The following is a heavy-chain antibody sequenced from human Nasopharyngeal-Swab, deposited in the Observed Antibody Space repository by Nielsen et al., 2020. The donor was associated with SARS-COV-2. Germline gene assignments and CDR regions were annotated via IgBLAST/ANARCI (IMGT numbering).Heavy chain of an antibody. J-gene: IGHJ6*02. CDR3: ARTLLAAGGYYYYGMDV. D-gene: IGHD6-13*01. CDR2: IFSNDEK. Sequence: WIRQPSGKALEWLAHIFSNDEKSYSTSLKSRLTISKDTSKSQVVLTMTNMDSVDTATYSCARTLLAAGGYYYYGMDVWGQGTTVTVSS. V-gene: IGHV2-26*01.